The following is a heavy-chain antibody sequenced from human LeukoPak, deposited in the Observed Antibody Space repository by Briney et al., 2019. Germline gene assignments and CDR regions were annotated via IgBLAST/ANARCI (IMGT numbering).Heavy chain of an antibody. D-gene: IGHD3-10*01. Sequence: SETLSLTCTVSDGSISTNNYYWGWIRQPPGKGLEWIGSIYYSGNTYYNPSLKSRVTISVDTSNNQFSLKLSSVTAADTAIYYCARIYGSGKTLDHWGQGTLVTVSS. CDR1: DGSISTNNYY. V-gene: IGHV4-39*01. CDR2: IYYSGNT. J-gene: IGHJ4*02. CDR3: ARIYGSGKTLDH.